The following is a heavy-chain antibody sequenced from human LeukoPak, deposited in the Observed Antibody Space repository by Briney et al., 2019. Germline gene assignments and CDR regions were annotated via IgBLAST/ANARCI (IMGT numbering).Heavy chain of an antibody. CDR3: ARDLSWGAFI. J-gene: IGHJ3*02. CDR2: ISPSGGTT. CDR1: GIIFSNHG. Sequence: GGTLRLSCEASGIIFSNHGMNWVRQAPGKRLEWVSGISPSGGTTYYADSLKGRSSISRDNSKNTVYLQMNSLRADDTAVYYCARDLSWGAFIWGQGTMVTVSS. D-gene: IGHD3-16*01. V-gene: IGHV3-23*01.